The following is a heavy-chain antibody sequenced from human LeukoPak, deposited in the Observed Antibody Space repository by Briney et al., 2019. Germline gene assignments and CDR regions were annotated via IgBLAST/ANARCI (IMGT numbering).Heavy chain of an antibody. CDR2: LYTSGST. J-gene: IGHJ2*01. V-gene: IGHV4-4*07. D-gene: IGHD3-16*01. CDR1: GGSINNYY. CDR3: ARGARGIFWYFDL. Sequence: SETLSLTCAVSGGSINNYYWSWIRQPAGKGLEWIGRLYTSGSTNYNPSLKSRVTMSVDTSKNQFSLKLSSVTAADTAVYYCARGARGIFWYFDLWGRGTLVTVSS.